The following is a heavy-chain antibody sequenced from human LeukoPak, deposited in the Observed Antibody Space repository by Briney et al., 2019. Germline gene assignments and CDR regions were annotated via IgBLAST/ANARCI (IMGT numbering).Heavy chain of an antibody. V-gene: IGHV3-23*01. CDR2: IRGSDSRT. Sequence: GGSLRLSGAASGFTFSSDAMSWVRQTPGKGLECVSTIRGSDSRTYYADSVKGRFTISRDNSTNTLYLQMNSLRAGDTAVYYCAKSGSRETVDYWGQGTLVTVSS. J-gene: IGHJ4*02. CDR3: AKSGSRETVDY. CDR1: GFTFSSDA. D-gene: IGHD6-25*01.